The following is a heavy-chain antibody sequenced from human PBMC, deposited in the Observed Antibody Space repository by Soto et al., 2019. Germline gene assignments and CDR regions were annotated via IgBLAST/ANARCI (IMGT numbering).Heavy chain of an antibody. CDR1: GGSISSSNW. D-gene: IGHD2-8*01. CDR3: ARHEGNGNVWPLDY. CDR2: IHYSGST. V-gene: IGHV4-39*01. Sequence: PSETLSLTCAVSGGSISSSNWWSWVRQPPGKGLEWIGNIHYSGSTYYMPSLRSRVTLSVDTSKNQFSLRLTSVTAEDTAVYYCARHEGNGNVWPLDYWGQGILVTVSS. J-gene: IGHJ4*02.